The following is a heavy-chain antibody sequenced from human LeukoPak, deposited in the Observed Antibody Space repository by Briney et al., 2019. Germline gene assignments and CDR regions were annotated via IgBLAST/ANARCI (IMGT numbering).Heavy chain of an antibody. CDR2: IYYSGST. J-gene: IGHJ3*02. CDR3: ARHSRSGYSGYENAFDI. Sequence: SETLSLTCTVSGGSITSYYWSWIRQPPGKGLEWIGSIYYSGSTYYTPSLKSRVTISVDTSKNQFSLKLSSVTAADTAVYYCARHSRSGYSGYENAFDIWGQGTMVTASS. D-gene: IGHD5-12*01. CDR1: GGSITSYY. V-gene: IGHV4-59*05.